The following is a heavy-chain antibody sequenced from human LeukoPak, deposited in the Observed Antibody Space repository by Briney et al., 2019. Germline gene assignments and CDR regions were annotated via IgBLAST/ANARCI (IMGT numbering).Heavy chain of an antibody. Sequence: ASVKVSCKASGYTFTSYAMNWVRQAPGQGLEWMGWINTNTGNPTYAQGFTGRFVFSLDTSVSTAYLQISSLKAEDTAVYYCATYDPLSHVPFDYWGREPWSPSPQ. J-gene: IGHJ4*02. D-gene: IGHD5-12*01. CDR1: GYTFTSYA. CDR2: INTNTGNP. CDR3: ATYDPLSHVPFDY. V-gene: IGHV7-4-1*02.